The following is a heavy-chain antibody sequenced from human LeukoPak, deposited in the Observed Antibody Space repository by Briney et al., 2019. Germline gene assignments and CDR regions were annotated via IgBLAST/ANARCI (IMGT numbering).Heavy chain of an antibody. CDR1: AFTFSNYD. CDR2: ISSSSNTI. V-gene: IGHV3-48*01. J-gene: IGHJ4*02. Sequence: GGSLRLSCAASAFTFSNYDMNWVRQAPGKGLEWISYISSSSNTIYYADSVKGRFTISRDNAKNSLYLQMNSLRAEDTAVYYCARESWSFDYWGQGTLVTVSS. CDR3: ARESWSFDY. D-gene: IGHD3-10*01.